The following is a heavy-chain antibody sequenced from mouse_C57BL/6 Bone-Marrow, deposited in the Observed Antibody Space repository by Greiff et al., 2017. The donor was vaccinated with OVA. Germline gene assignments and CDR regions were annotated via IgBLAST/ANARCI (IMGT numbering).Heavy chain of an antibody. CDR1: GYTFTSYG. Sequence: QVQLQQSGAELARPGASVKLSCKASGYTFTSYGISWVKQRTGQGLEWIGEIYPRSGNNYYNEKFKGKATLTEDKYSSTAYMALRSLTSEDSAVYFCARRREYYFGRRVYAMDYWGQGTSVTVSS. CDR3: ARRREYYFGRRVYAMDY. CDR2: IYPRSGNN. D-gene: IGHD1-1*01. V-gene: IGHV1-81*01. J-gene: IGHJ4*01.